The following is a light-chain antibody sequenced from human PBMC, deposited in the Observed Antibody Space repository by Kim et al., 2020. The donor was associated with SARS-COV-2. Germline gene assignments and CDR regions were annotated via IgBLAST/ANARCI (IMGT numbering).Light chain of an antibody. CDR3: QVWDSSSDQYV. Sequence: SYELTQPPSVSVAPGKTARITCGGDNIGSKRVHWYQQKPGQAPVVVIYYDTDRPSGIPERFSGSNSGNTATLTISRVEAGDEADYHCQVWDSSSDQYVFG. V-gene: IGLV3-21*04. J-gene: IGLJ1*01. CDR1: NIGSKR. CDR2: YDT.